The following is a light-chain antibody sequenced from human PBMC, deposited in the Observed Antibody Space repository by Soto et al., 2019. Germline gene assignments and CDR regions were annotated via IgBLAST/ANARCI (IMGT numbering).Light chain of an antibody. Sequence: QTVVTQEPSLTVSPGGTVTLTCASSTGAVSSGYYPNWFQQKPGQPPRALIYSTNNRHSWTPARFSGSLLGDKAALTLSGVQPEDEAEYYCLLYFGAYVVFGGGTKLTVV. CDR1: TGAVSSGYY. CDR3: LLYFGAYVV. V-gene: IGLV7-43*01. J-gene: IGLJ2*01. CDR2: STN.